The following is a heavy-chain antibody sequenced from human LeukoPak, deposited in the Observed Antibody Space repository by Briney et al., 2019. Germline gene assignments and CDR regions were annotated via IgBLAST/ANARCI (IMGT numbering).Heavy chain of an antibody. CDR1: GFTFSTYW. D-gene: IGHD4-17*01. CDR2: VRPDGSQK. J-gene: IGHJ6*03. CDR3: ARRDTHDYAHYYMDV. Sequence: PGGSLRLSCAASGFTFSTYWMAWVRQAPGKGLEWVANVRPDGSQKYYVDSVKGRFTISRDNAKTSLYLHMNTLRTEDTAVYYCARRDTHDYAHYYMDVWGKGTTVTVSS. V-gene: IGHV3-7*01.